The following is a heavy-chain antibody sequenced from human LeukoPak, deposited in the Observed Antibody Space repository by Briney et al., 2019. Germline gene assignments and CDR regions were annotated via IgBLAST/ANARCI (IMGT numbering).Heavy chain of an antibody. CDR1: GGSFSGYY. V-gene: IGHV4-34*01. Sequence: SETLSLTCAVYGGSFSGYYWSWIRQPPGRGLEWVGEINHSGSTIYNPSLKSRVTISVDTSKNQFSLNLNSVTAADTAVYYCARGGSSCTNGVCYTVEGVFYPRYFDYWGQGTLVTVSS. CDR2: INHSGST. D-gene: IGHD2-8*01. J-gene: IGHJ4*02. CDR3: ARGGSSCTNGVCYTVEGVFYPRYFDY.